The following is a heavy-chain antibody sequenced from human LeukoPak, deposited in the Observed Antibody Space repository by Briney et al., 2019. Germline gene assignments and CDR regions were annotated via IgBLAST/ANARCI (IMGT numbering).Heavy chain of an antibody. V-gene: IGHV4-34*01. CDR1: GFTVSSNY. D-gene: IGHD3-22*01. J-gene: IGHJ4*02. CDR2: INHSGST. CDR3: ARVTGYMIEDYFDY. Sequence: GSLRLSCAASGFTVSSNYMSWVRQAPGKGLEWIGEINHSGSTNYNPSLKSRVTISVETSKNQFSLKLSSVTAADTAVYYCARVTGYMIEDYFDYWGQGTLVTVSS.